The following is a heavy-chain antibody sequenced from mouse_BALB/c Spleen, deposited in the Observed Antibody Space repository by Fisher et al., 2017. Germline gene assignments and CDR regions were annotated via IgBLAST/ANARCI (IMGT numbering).Heavy chain of an antibody. J-gene: IGHJ4*01. CDR3: ARSFYDHYAMDY. V-gene: IGHV1-4*01. Sequence: RKFKGKATLTADKSSSTAYMQLSSLTSEDSAVYYCARSFYDHYAMDYWGQGTSVTVSS. D-gene: IGHD2-3*01.